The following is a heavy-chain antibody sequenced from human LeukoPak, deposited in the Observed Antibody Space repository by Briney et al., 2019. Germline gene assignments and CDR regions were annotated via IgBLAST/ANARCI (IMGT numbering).Heavy chain of an antibody. Sequence: PGGSLRLSCAASGFTFSSYAMSWVRQAPGKGLEWVSAISGSGDSTYYADSVKGRFTISRDNSKNTLYLQMNSLRAEDTAVYYCARVRVEEQWLVPYYFDYWGQGTLVTVSS. CDR3: ARVRVEEQWLVPYYFDY. V-gene: IGHV3-23*01. CDR1: GFTFSSYA. CDR2: ISGSGDST. J-gene: IGHJ4*02. D-gene: IGHD6-19*01.